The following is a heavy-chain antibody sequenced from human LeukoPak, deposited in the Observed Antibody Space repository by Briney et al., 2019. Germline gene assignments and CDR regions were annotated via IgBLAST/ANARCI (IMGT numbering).Heavy chain of an antibody. J-gene: IGHJ4*02. Sequence: SETLSLTCAVYGGSFSGYYWSWIRQPPGKGLEWIGYIYYSGSTNYNPSLKSRVTISVDTSKNQFSLKLSSVTAADTAVYYCARSFGNYFDYWGQGTLVTVSS. CDR3: ARSFGNYFDY. CDR2: IYYSGST. CDR1: GGSFSGYY. V-gene: IGHV4-59*01. D-gene: IGHD3-10*01.